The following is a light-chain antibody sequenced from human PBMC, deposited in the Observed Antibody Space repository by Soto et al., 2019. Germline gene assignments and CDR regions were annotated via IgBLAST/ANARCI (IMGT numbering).Light chain of an antibody. V-gene: IGLV2-23*01. CDR3: CSYADSTTYV. CDR2: DGS. Sequence: QSALTQPASGSGSPGQSIAISCTGTTSDVGSYNLVSGYQQHPGKAPKFMIFDGSKRPSGVSIRFSASKSGNTASLTISGLQAEDEADFYCCSYADSTTYVFGNGTKVTVL. J-gene: IGLJ1*01. CDR1: TSDVGSYNL.